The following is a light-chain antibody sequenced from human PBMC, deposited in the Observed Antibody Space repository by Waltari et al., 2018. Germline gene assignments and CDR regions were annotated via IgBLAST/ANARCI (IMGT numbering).Light chain of an antibody. CDR3: ATWDDSLNGYL. Sequence: QSVLTQTPSASGTPGQRVTISCSGSTSNIGRNTVTWYQHLPGTAPKLLISNNYQRPSGVPDRFSGSKSGTSASLAISGLQSEDESDYYCATWDDSLNGYLFGTGTKVNVL. CDR1: TSNIGRNT. V-gene: IGLV1-44*01. CDR2: NNY. J-gene: IGLJ1*01.